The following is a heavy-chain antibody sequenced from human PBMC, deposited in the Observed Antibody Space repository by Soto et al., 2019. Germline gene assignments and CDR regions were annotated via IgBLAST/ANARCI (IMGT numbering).Heavy chain of an antibody. CDR1: GGSISSYY. V-gene: IGHV4-59*06. J-gene: IGHJ5*02. CDR2: IYYSGST. D-gene: IGHD3-22*01. CDR3: ASIYDSSGYYYGNNWFDP. Sequence: SETLSLTCTVSGGSISSYYWSWIRQPPGKGMEWIGYIYYSGSTYYNPSLKSRVTISVDTSKNQFSLKLSSVTAADTAVYYCASIYDSSGYYYGNNWFDPWGQGTLVTVSS.